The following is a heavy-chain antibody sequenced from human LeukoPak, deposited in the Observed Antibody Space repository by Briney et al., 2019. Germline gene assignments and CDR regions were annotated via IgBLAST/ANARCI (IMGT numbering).Heavy chain of an antibody. Sequence: GGSLRLSCAASGFTFDDYAMHWVRQAPGKGLEWVSGISWNSGSIGYADSVKGRFTISRDNAKNSLYLQMNSLRAEDTALYYCAKDMYDILTGYFNWGQGTMVTVSS. CDR3: AKDMYDILTGYFN. D-gene: IGHD3-9*01. J-gene: IGHJ3*01. CDR2: ISWNSGSI. V-gene: IGHV3-9*01. CDR1: GFTFDDYA.